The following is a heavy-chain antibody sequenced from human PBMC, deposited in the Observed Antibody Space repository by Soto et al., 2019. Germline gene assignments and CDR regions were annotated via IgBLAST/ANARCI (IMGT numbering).Heavy chain of an antibody. V-gene: IGHV3-23*01. Sequence: GGSLRLSCAASGFTFSSYAMSWVRQAPGKGLEWVSAISGSGGSTYYADSVKGRFTISRDNSKNTLYLQMNSLRAEDTAVYYCAKAGYSSGWYAGYYYYGIDVWGQGTTVTVSS. CDR2: ISGSGGST. D-gene: IGHD6-19*01. J-gene: IGHJ6*02. CDR1: GFTFSSYA. CDR3: AKAGYSSGWYAGYYYYGIDV.